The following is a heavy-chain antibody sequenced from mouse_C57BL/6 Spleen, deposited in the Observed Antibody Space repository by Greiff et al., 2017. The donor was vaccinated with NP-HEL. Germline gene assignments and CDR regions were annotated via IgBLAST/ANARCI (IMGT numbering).Heavy chain of an antibody. CDR3: ARGSTHALYAMDY. Sequence: QVQLQQPGAELVKPGASVKLSCQASGYTFTSYWMHWVKQRPGQGLEWIGMIHPNSGSTNYNAQFKSKATLTVDKSSSTAYMQLSSLTAEDSAVYYCARGSTHALYAMDYWGQGTSVTVSS. D-gene: IGHD5-1*01. J-gene: IGHJ4*01. CDR2: IHPNSGST. CDR1: GYTFTSYW. V-gene: IGHV1-64*01.